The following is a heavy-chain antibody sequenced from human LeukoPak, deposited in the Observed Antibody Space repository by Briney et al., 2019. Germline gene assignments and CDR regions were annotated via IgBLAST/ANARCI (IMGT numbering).Heavy chain of an antibody. CDR3: ARDRYCSGGSCYSVDFDY. V-gene: IGHV4-34*01. CDR2: INHSGST. CDR1: GGSFSGYY. Sequence: SETLSLTCAVYGGSFSGYYWSWIRQPPGKGLEWIGEINHSGSTNYNPSLKGRVTISVDTSKNQFSLKLSSVTAADTAVYYCARDRYCSGGSCYSVDFDYWGQGTLVTVSS. D-gene: IGHD2-15*01. J-gene: IGHJ4*02.